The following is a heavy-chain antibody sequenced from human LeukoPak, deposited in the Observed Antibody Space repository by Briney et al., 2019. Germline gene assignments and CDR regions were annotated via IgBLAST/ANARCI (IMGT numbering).Heavy chain of an antibody. Sequence: SETLSLTCTVSGGSISSYYWSWIRQPPGKGLEWIGYIYYSGSTNYNPSLQSRVTISVDTSKHQFSLTLSSVTAADTAVYCCACLYDYVWGSYHGIYSFDIWGQGTMVTVSS. V-gene: IGHV4-59*01. CDR1: GGSISSYY. J-gene: IGHJ3*02. CDR2: IYYSGST. CDR3: ACLYDYVWGSYHGIYSFDI. D-gene: IGHD3-16*02.